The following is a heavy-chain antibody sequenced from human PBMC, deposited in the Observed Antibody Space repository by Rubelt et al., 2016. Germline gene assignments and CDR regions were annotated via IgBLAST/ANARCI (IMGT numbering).Heavy chain of an antibody. J-gene: IGHJ4*02. Sequence: EVQLLESGGGLVQPGGSLRLSCAASGFTFSSYAMSWVRQAPGKGLEWVSAISGSGGSTYYADSLEGRVTISRDNSKNTLYLQMNSLRAEDTAVYYCAKVPIRTVTSTFDYWGQGTLVTVSS. CDR3: AKVPIRTVTSTFDY. D-gene: IGHD4-17*01. CDR2: ISGSGGST. CDR1: GFTFSSYA. V-gene: IGHV3-23*01.